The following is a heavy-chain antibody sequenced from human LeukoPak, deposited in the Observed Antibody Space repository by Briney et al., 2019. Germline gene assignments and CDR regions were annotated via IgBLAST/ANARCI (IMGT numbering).Heavy chain of an antibody. CDR1: GFSFSTYG. D-gene: IGHD1-26*01. J-gene: IGHJ6*02. V-gene: IGHV3-33*01. Sequence: GGSLRPSCAASGFSFSTYGIHWVRQAPGKGLEWVAVIWYDGSNKYYANSVKGRFTISRDNSKNTLYLQMNSLRAEDTAVYYCARDLSVGYYGMDVWGQGTTVTVSS. CDR2: IWYDGSNK. CDR3: ARDLSVGYYGMDV.